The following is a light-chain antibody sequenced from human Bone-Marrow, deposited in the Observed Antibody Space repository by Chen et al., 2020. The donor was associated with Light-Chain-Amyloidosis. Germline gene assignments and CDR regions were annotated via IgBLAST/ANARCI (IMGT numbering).Light chain of an antibody. Sequence: EIVMTQSPATLSVSPGERVTLSCRASPSINNKLAWYQQKPGQAPRRLIYGASTRSTGIPARFSGSGSGTEFTLTISSMQPEDFAVYYCQQYDSWKTFGQGTNVEIK. V-gene: IGKV3-15*01. J-gene: IGKJ1*01. CDR1: PSINNK. CDR3: QQYDSWKT. CDR2: GAS.